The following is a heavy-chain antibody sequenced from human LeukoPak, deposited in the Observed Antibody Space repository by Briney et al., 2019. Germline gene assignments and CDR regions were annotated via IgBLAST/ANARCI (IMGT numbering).Heavy chain of an antibody. Sequence: PGGSLRLSCAASGFTFSAARMSWVRQAPGKGLEWVGRIKSKSDGGTTDYAAPVKGRVTISRDDSKNTLYLQMNSLKTEDTAVYYCAREGLIFGMVIPYFDYWGQGTLVTVSS. CDR1: GFTFSAAR. D-gene: IGHD3/OR15-3a*01. V-gene: IGHV3-15*01. CDR3: AREGLIFGMVIPYFDY. CDR2: IKSKSDGGTT. J-gene: IGHJ4*02.